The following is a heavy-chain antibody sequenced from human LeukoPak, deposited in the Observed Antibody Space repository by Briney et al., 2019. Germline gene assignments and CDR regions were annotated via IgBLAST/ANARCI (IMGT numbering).Heavy chain of an antibody. Sequence: SETLSLTCTVSGGSISSYYWSWTRQPPGKGLERIGYIYYSGSTNYNPSLKSRVTISVDTSKNQFSLKLSSVTAADTAVYYCARGGGGYCSSTSCYTLPWYYYYYGMDVWGQGTTVTVSS. D-gene: IGHD2-2*02. CDR2: IYYSGST. CDR3: ARGGGGYCSSTSCYTLPWYYYYYGMDV. CDR1: GGSISSYY. J-gene: IGHJ6*02. V-gene: IGHV4-59*01.